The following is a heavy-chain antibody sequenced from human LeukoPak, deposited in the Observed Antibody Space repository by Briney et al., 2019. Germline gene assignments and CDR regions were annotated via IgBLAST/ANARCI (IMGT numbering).Heavy chain of an antibody. D-gene: IGHD6-13*01. Sequence: SETLSLTCTVSGGSISSSSYYWSWIRQPPGKGLEWIGYIYYSGSTNYNPSLKSRVTISVDTSKNQFSLKLSSVTAADTAVYYCARETLGDSSSWYWLFDPWGQGTLVTVSS. V-gene: IGHV4-61*01. CDR1: GGSISSSSYY. J-gene: IGHJ5*02. CDR2: IYYSGST. CDR3: ARETLGDSSSWYWLFDP.